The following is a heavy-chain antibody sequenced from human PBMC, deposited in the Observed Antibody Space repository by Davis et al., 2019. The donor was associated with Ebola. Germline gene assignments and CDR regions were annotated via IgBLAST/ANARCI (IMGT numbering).Heavy chain of an antibody. CDR2: INPSGGST. D-gene: IGHD2-2*01. CDR3: ARAKPGYCSSTSCSDAFDI. Sequence: ASVKVSCKASGYTFTSYYMHWVRQAPGQGLEWMGIINPSGGSTSYAQKFQGRVTMTRDTSTSTVYMELSSLRSEDTAVYYCARAKPGYCSSTSCSDAFDIWGQGTMVTVSS. CDR1: GYTFTSYY. J-gene: IGHJ3*02. V-gene: IGHV1-46*01.